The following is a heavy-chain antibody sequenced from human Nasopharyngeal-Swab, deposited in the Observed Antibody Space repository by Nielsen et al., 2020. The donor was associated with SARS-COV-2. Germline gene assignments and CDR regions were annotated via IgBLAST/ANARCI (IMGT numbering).Heavy chain of an antibody. CDR1: GFTFSNYS. CDR2: ISSSTSYI. V-gene: IGHV3-21*01. Sequence: GGSLRLSCAASGFTFSNYSMNWARQAPGKGLKWVSSISSSTSYIYYADSVKGRFTISRDNAKNSLYLQMNSLRAEDTAVYYCARDGFGESPYYYYYGMDVWGQGTTVTVSS. D-gene: IGHD3-10*01. CDR3: ARDGFGESPYYYYYGMDV. J-gene: IGHJ6*02.